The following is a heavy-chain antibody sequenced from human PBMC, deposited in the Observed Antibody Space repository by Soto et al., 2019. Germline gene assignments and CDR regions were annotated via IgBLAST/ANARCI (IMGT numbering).Heavy chain of an antibody. J-gene: IGHJ6*02. V-gene: IGHV3-66*01. Sequence: EVQLVESGGGLVQPGGSLSLSCAASGITVSINYMCWVRQAPGKGLRWLSDTFSAGNTFYADSVKGRFTISRDNAKNTLYLQMYSLGGQDAATDYCAGAGWVTRKFFHLDVWGEGPTVTFA. CDR2: TFSAGNT. CDR3: AGAGWVTRKFFHLDV. D-gene: IGHD4-17*01. CDR1: GITVSINY.